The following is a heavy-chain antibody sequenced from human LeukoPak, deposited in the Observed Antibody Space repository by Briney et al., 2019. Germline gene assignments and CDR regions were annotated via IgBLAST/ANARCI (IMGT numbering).Heavy chain of an antibody. Sequence: KTSETLSLTCTVSGGSISSSSYYWGWIRQPPGKGLEWIGSIYYSGSTYYNPSLKSRVTISVDTSKNQFSLKLSSVTAADTAVYYCARQRVEVVIASIYFDYWGQGTLVTVSS. J-gene: IGHJ4*02. CDR1: GGSISSSSYY. V-gene: IGHV4-39*01. CDR2: IYYSGST. D-gene: IGHD2-21*01. CDR3: ARQRVEVVIASIYFDY.